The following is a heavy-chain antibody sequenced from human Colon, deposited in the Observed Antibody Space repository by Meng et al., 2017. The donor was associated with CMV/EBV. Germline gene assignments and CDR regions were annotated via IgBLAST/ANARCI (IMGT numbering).Heavy chain of an antibody. J-gene: IGHJ4*02. CDR1: GFTFDDHA. Sequence: SLEISCAAFGFTFDDHAMHWVRQAPGKGLEWVAGISWNGRNMGYADSGRGRFTIHRDNAKNSLHLEMNRLRPEDTAFYFCVRDMRSSAYYYNLDSWGPGTLVTVSS. D-gene: IGHD3-22*01. CDR3: VRDMRSSAYYYNLDS. V-gene: IGHV3-9*01. CDR2: ISWNGRNM.